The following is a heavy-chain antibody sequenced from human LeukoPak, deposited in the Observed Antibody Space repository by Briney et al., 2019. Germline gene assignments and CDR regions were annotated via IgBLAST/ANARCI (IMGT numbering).Heavy chain of an antibody. D-gene: IGHD2-8*01. J-gene: IGHJ6*03. Sequence: ASVKVSCKASGYTFTGYYMHWVRQAPGQGLEWMGWINPNSGGTNYPQKFQGRVTMTRDTSISTAYMELSRLRSDDTAVYYCARDRSRPQYCTNGVCYGTDYYYMDVWGKGTTVTVSS. CDR2: INPNSGGT. CDR3: ARDRSRPQYCTNGVCYGTDYYYMDV. V-gene: IGHV1-2*02. CDR1: GYTFTGYY.